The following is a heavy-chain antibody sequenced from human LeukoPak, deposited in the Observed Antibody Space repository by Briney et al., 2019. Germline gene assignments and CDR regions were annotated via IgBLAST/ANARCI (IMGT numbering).Heavy chain of an antibody. CDR2: ISYDGSNK. V-gene: IGHV3-30*18. CDR1: GFTLSSYG. J-gene: IGHJ4*02. D-gene: IGHD3-10*01. CDR3: AKDATRYYYGSAAW. Sequence: PGGSLRLSCAASGFTLSSYGMHWVRQAPGKGLEWVAVISYDGSNKYYADSVKGRFTISRDNSKNTLYLQMNSLRAEDTAVYYCAKDATRYYYGSAAWWGQGTLVTVSS.